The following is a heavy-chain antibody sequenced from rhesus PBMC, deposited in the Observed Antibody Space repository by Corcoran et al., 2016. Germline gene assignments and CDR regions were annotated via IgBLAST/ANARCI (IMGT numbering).Heavy chain of an antibody. CDR1: RVSMTDTYY. D-gene: IGHD2-2*01. Sequence: QVQLQESGPGLVKPSETLSLTCGVSRVSMTDTYYWNWIRQPPGQGLEWISNIYGKNARTYYNTSLKSRVTIAKDPDKNKYFLKWNSGTAADTAVYYCARRSGDCTSPFCYGAFHVWGRGFLVTGSS. CDR2: IYGKNART. CDR3: ARRSGDCTSPFCYGAFHV. V-gene: IGHV4S9*01. J-gene: IGHJ5-2*02.